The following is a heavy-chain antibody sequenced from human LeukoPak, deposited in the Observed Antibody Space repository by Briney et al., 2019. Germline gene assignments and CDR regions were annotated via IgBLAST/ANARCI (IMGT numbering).Heavy chain of an antibody. CDR1: GGSISSYY. Sequence: TSETLSLTCTVSGGSISSYYWSWIRQPPGKGLEWIGYIYYSGNTNYNPSLKSRVTISLDTSKNQFSLNLSSVTAADTAVYYCARRVATSRKYCFDHWGQGALVTVSS. V-gene: IGHV4-59*08. CDR3: ARRVATSRKYCFDH. J-gene: IGHJ4*02. D-gene: IGHD5-24*01. CDR2: IYYSGNT.